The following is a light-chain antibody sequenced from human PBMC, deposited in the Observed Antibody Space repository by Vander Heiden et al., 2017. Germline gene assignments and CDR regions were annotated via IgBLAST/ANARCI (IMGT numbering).Light chain of an antibody. CDR3: QQRSNWPPIT. J-gene: IGKJ5*01. CDR2: DAS. V-gene: IGKV3-11*01. CDR1: QSVSSY. Sequence: EIVLTQSPATLSLSPGERATLSCRASQSVSSYLAWYQQKPGQAPRLLIYDASNRAAGIPARFSGSGSGTDFTLTISSLGPEDFAVYYCQQRSNWPPITFGRGTRLEIK.